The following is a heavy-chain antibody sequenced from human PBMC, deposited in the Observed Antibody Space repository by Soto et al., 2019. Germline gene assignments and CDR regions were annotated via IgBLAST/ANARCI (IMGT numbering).Heavy chain of an antibody. CDR1: GFTFGDSY. V-gene: IGHV3-11*06. CDR2: ISPGSRYP. CDR3: VRGGGGGLFDP. J-gene: IGHJ5*02. Sequence: GGSLRLSCAGSGFTFGDSYMSWIRQAPGKGLEWLSYISPGSRYPAYADSVKGRLTISRDNAKRSLYLQMMSLTAEDTAIYYCVRGGGGGLFDPWGQGTMVTVSS. D-gene: IGHD2-15*01.